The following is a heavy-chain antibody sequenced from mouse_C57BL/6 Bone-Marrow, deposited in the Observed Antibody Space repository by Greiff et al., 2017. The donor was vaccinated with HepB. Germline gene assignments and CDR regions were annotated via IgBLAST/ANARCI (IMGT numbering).Heavy chain of an antibody. Sequence: VKLVESGAELVRPGTSVKLSCKASGYTFTSYWMHWVKQRPGQGLEWIGVIDPSDSYTNYNQKFKGKATLTVDTSSSTAYMQLSSLTSEDSAVYYCARMGEDYFDYWGQGTTLTVSS. V-gene: IGHV1-59*01. D-gene: IGHD2-3*01. J-gene: IGHJ2*01. CDR2: IDPSDSYT. CDR1: GYTFTSYW. CDR3: ARMGEDYFDY.